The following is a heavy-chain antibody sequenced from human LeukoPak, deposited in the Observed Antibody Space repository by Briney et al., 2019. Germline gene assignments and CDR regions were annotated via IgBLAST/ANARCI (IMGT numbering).Heavy chain of an antibody. CDR2: ISGSGSNI. CDR3: ARGTGEIDY. CDR1: GFTFSAYY. J-gene: IGHJ4*02. D-gene: IGHD7-27*01. V-gene: IGHV3-11*04. Sequence: PGGSLRLSCAAPGFTFSAYYMSWIRQAPGKGLEWVSHISGSGSNIYYPDSVKGRFTISRDNAKNSLYLQMNSLRADDMAVYYCARGTGEIDYWGQGTLVTVSS.